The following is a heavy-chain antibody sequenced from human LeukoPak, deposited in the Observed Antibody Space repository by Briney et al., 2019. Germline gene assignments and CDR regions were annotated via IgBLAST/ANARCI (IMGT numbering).Heavy chain of an antibody. Sequence: GASVKLSCTTSGYTFTIYGINWVRQAPGQGLEWMGWISGYSANTDYAPRLQGRVTITTDTSTSTAYMELRSLRSDDTAVYYCARGSRQDTYGRELDSWGQGTLVTVSS. CDR3: ARGSRQDTYGRELDS. D-gene: IGHD5-18*01. CDR2: ISGYSANT. J-gene: IGHJ4*02. V-gene: IGHV1-18*01. CDR1: GYTFTIYG.